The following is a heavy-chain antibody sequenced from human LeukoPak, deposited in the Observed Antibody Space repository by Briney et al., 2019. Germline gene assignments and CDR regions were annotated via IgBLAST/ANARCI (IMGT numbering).Heavy chain of an antibody. D-gene: IGHD4-11*01. J-gene: IGHJ6*02. CDR3: ARTVTTMLGYYGMDV. CDR1: GGSLSGYY. V-gene: IGHV4-34*01. CDR2: INHSGST. Sequence: SETLSLTCAVFGGSLSGYYWSWIRQSPGRGLEWIGEINHSGSTSYNPSLKSRVTISVDTSKNQFSLKLSSVTAADTAVYYCARTVTTMLGYYGMDVWGQGTTVTVSS.